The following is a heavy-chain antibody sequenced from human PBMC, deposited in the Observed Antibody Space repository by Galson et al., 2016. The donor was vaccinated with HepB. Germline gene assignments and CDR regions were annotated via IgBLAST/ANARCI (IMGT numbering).Heavy chain of an antibody. D-gene: IGHD3-16*01. CDR3: ARGVGGVGDYSEGYYYHYYMDV. V-gene: IGHV1-18*04. Sequence: SVKVSCKASGYMFISYGISSVRQAPGQGLEWMGWISTFNGKTDFARKFQGRVTMTTDTSTNTALMDLRSLRSDDTAVYYCARGVGGVGDYSEGYYYHYYMDVWGTGTTVTVTS. CDR2: ISTFNGKT. CDR1: GYMFISYG. J-gene: IGHJ6*03.